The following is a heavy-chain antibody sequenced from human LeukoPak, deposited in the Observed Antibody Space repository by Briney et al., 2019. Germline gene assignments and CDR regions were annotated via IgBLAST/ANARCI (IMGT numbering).Heavy chain of an antibody. CDR2: IYPGDSDT. D-gene: IGHD6-13*01. CDR3: ASWEAAAAAEYFQH. Sequence: RGESLKISCKGSGDTFTSYWIGWVRQMPGKGLEWMGIIYPGDSDTRYSPSFQGQVTISVDKSINTAYLQWSSLKASDTAMYYCASWEAAAAAEYFQHWGQGTLVTVSS. CDR1: GDTFTSYW. J-gene: IGHJ1*01. V-gene: IGHV5-51*01.